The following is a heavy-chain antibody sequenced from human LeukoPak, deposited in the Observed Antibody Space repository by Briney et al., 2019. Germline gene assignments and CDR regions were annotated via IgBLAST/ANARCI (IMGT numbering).Heavy chain of an antibody. CDR3: ATWIYDTLTGYPSFHN. Sequence: GGSLRLSCATSGFSVNSDYMTWVRQAPGKGLVWVSVLYSSGTTFYADSVRGRFTNSRDGSKNTLYLQMNNLKAEDTAVYYCATWIYDTLTGYPSFHNWGQGTLVTVSS. J-gene: IGHJ4*02. V-gene: IGHV3-66*01. CDR2: LYSSGTT. CDR1: GFSVNSDY. D-gene: IGHD3-9*01.